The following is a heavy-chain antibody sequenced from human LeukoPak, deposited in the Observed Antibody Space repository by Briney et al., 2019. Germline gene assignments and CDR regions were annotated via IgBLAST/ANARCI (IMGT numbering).Heavy chain of an antibody. Sequence: PGGSLRLSCAASGFTFSSYAMHGVRDAPGKGLEWGAVISYDGSNKYYADSVKGRFTISRDNSKNTLYLQMNSLRAEDTAVYYCARDEDYGDYVRYYYYGMDVWGKGTTVTVSS. CDR1: GFTFSSYA. V-gene: IGHV3-30*04. CDR2: ISYDGSNK. J-gene: IGHJ6*04. D-gene: IGHD4-17*01. CDR3: ARDEDYGDYVRYYYYGMDV.